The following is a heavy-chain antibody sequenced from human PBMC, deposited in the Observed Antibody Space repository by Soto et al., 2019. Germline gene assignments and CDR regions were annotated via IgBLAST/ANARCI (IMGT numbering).Heavy chain of an antibody. CDR2: ISGSGGST. CDR3: AKSDDILTGYYTKSYFDY. CDR1: GFTFSSYA. D-gene: IGHD3-9*01. V-gene: IGHV3-23*01. J-gene: IGHJ4*02. Sequence: GGSLRLSCAASGFTFSSYAMSWVRQAPGKGLEWVSAISGSGGSTYYADSVKGRFTISRDNSKNTLYLQMNSLRAEDTAVYYCAKSDDILTGYYTKSYFDYWGQGTLVTVSS.